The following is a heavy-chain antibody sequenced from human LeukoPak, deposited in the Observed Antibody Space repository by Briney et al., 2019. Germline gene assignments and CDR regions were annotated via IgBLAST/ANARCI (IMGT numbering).Heavy chain of an antibody. D-gene: IGHD3-10*01. V-gene: IGHV1-46*01. CDR2: INPSGGST. CDR3: ARDRSVTMVRGRPYYYYGMDV. CDR1: GYTFMNYG. Sequence: ASVAVSCKASGYTFMNYGMGWVRQAPGQGLEWMGIINPSGGSTSYAQKFQGRVTMTRDTSTSTVYMELSSLRSEDTAVYYCARDRSVTMVRGRPYYYYGMDVWGQGTTVTVSS. J-gene: IGHJ6*02.